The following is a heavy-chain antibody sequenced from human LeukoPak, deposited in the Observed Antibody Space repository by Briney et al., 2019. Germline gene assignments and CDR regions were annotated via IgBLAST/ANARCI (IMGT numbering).Heavy chain of an antibody. Sequence: GGSLRLSCAASGFTFSSYGMHWVRQAPGKGLEWVAFIRYDGSNKYYADSVKGRFTISRDNSKNTLYLQMNSLRAEDTAVYYCAKDFRYYDSSGYYMYYWGQGTLATVSS. CDR1: GFTFSSYG. CDR2: IRYDGSNK. V-gene: IGHV3-30*02. J-gene: IGHJ4*02. D-gene: IGHD3-22*01. CDR3: AKDFRYYDSSGYYMYY.